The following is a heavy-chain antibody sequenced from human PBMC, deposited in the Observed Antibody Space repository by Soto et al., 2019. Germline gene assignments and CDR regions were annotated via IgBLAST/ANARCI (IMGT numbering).Heavy chain of an antibody. J-gene: IGHJ4*02. CDR3: VTYCGGDCYIFDY. CDR2: IYYSGST. CDR1: GGSISSYY. D-gene: IGHD2-21*02. Sequence: SETLSLTCTVSGGSISSYYWGWIRQPPGKGLEWIGSIYYSGSTYYNPSLKSRVTISVDTSKNQFSLKLSSVTAADTAVYYCVTYCGGDCYIFDYWGQGTLVTVSS. V-gene: IGHV4-39*01.